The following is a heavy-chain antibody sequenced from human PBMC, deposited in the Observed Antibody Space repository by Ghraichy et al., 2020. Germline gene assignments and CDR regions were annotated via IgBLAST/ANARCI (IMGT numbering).Heavy chain of an antibody. D-gene: IGHD1-7*01. J-gene: IGHJ4*02. CDR2: ISANEKST. CDR1: GFRFSNYA. V-gene: IGHV3-23*01. Sequence: GGSLRLSCAASGFRFSNYAMSWVRQAPGKGLEWVSSISANEKSTYYADSVRGRFTISRDNSKNTLYLQINSLRAEDTAMYYCAKCISVAGTWEDSWGQGTLVTVSS. CDR3: AKCISVAGTWEDS.